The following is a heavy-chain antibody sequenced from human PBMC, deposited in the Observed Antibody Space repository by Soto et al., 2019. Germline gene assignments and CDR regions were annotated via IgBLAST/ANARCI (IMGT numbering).Heavy chain of an antibody. CDR1: GFTFSDYY. CDR3: ARVGSIAAAGTPDY. V-gene: IGHV3-11*01. J-gene: IGHJ4*02. Sequence: GGSLRLSCAASGFTFSDYYMSWFRQAPGKGLEWVSYISGSGFTTHDADSVRGRFTISRDNAKNSLYLQMNSLRVEDTAVYYCARVGSIAAAGTPDYWGQGTLVTVSS. D-gene: IGHD6-13*01. CDR2: ISGSGFTT.